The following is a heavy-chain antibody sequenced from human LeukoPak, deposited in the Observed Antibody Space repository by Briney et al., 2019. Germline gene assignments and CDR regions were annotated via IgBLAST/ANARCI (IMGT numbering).Heavy chain of an antibody. CDR3: ARDGAAAGNWFDP. CDR2: INTNSGGT. V-gene: IGHV1-2*06. J-gene: IGHJ5*02. D-gene: IGHD6-13*01. Sequence: GASVKVSCTASGYTFTGYYMHWVRQAPGQGLEWMGRINTNSGGTNYAQQFQGRVTTNRDTSTSTAYMELSRLRSDDTAVYYCARDGAAAGNWFDPWGQGTLVTVSS. CDR1: GYTFTGYY.